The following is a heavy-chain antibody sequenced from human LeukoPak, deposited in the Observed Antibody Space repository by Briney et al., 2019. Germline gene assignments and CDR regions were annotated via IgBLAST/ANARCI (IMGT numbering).Heavy chain of an antibody. J-gene: IGHJ4*02. CDR3: AKEMGVAAGVPYYFDY. V-gene: IGHV3-7*01. Sequence: GGSLRLSCAASGFTFSSYWMSWVRQAPGKGLEWVANIKQDGSEKYYVDSVKGRFTISRDNAKNSLYLQMNSLRAEDTAAYYCAKEMGVAAGVPYYFDYWGQGTLVTVSS. CDR2: IKQDGSEK. CDR1: GFTFSSYW. D-gene: IGHD6-13*01.